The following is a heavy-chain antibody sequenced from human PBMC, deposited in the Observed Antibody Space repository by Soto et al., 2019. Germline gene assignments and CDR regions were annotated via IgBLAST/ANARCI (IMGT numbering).Heavy chain of an antibody. J-gene: IGHJ4*02. D-gene: IGHD3-3*01. V-gene: IGHV3-23*01. CDR3: VKDAFGVGVHLDY. CDR1: GFTFSSYA. CDR2: ISGGGGST. Sequence: EVQLLESGGGLVQPGGSLRLSCAASGFTFSSYAMSWVRQAPGKGLEWVSSISGGGGSTYHADSVEGRFTISRDNSKNTLYXXXNSLRAEDTAVYYCVKDAFGVGVHLDYWGQGTLVTVSS.